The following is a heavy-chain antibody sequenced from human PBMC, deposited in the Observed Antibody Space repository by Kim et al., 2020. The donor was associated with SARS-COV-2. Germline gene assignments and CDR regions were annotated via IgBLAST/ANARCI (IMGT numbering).Heavy chain of an antibody. CDR2: ITWDGSTT. J-gene: IGHJ6*02. Sequence: GGSLRLSCTTSGFTFNHYTIHWIRRAPGRGLEWVCLITWDGSTTYYADSVKGRFTVSRDNSKTSLYLQMNSLTTDDTALYYCGKEKLVSGVGDYGMDVWGQGTVVTVSS. V-gene: IGHV3-43*01. CDR3: GKEKLVSGVGDYGMDV. CDR1: GFTFNHYT. D-gene: IGHD3-3*01.